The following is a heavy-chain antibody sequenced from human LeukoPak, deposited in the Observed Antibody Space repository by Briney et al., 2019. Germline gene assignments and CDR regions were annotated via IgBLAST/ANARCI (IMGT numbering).Heavy chain of an antibody. V-gene: IGHV3-30-3*01. CDR3: ERDLGVFWGVVSKAQH. Sequence: WRSLRLSCAAFGCTFSSYAMHWVRQAPGKGLEWVAVISYDGSNKYYADSVKGRFTISRDYFKNSLYLQMNSLRAEDTAVYYCERDLGVFWGVVSKAQHWGQGTLVTVSS. J-gene: IGHJ1*01. CDR1: GCTFSSYA. D-gene: IGHD3-3*01. CDR2: ISYDGSNK.